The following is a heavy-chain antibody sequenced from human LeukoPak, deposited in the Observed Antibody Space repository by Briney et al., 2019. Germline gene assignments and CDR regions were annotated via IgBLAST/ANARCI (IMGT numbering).Heavy chain of an antibody. CDR3: ARDGSVRYYYGMDV. CDR2: IYHSGDT. Sequence: PSETLSLTCTVSGYSVSSGYYWGWIRQPPGKGLEWIASIYHSGDTYYNPSLKSRVTISVDTSKNQFSLKLSSVTAADTAVYYCARDGSVRYYYGMDVWGQGTTVTVSS. V-gene: IGHV4-38-2*02. D-gene: IGHD1-1*01. J-gene: IGHJ6*02. CDR1: GYSVSSGYY.